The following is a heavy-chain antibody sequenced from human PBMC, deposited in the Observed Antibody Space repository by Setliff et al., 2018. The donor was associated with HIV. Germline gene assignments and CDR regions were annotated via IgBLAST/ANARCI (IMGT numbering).Heavy chain of an antibody. CDR3: ARNPCSGGSCPDAFDI. J-gene: IGHJ3*02. D-gene: IGHD2-15*01. Sequence: SETLSLTCAVSGPYSISSGFYWGWIRQPPGKGLEWIGNIYHSGNTYYNPSLKSRVTISGDTSKNQFSLTLRSVTAADTAVDYCARNPCSGGSCPDAFDIWGKGTMVTVSS. CDR2: IYHSGNT. CDR1: GPYSISSGFY. V-gene: IGHV4-38-2*01.